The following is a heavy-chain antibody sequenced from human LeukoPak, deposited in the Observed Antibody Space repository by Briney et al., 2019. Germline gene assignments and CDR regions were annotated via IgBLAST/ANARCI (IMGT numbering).Heavy chain of an antibody. Sequence: GGSLRLSCAASEFIFSNAWMSWVRQVPGKGLEWVGRIKSKTDGGTTDYAAPVKGRFSISRDDSKSTLYLQMNSLKTEDTAVYYCTTYRSDYFNYWGQGTLVTVSS. D-gene: IGHD4-11*01. J-gene: IGHJ4*02. V-gene: IGHV3-15*01. CDR1: EFIFSNAW. CDR3: TTYRSDYFNY. CDR2: IKSKTDGGTT.